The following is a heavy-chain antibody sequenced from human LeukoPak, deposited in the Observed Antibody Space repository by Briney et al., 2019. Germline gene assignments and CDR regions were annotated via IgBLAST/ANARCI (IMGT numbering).Heavy chain of an antibody. J-gene: IGHJ5*01. D-gene: IGHD2-21*02. CDR2: IYYTGIT. CDR1: GDSISSYY. V-gene: IGHV4-59*01. Sequence: SETLSLTCTVSGDSISSYYWSWIRQPPGKGLEWIGYIYYTGITKYNPSLKSRVTMSVDTSKNQFSLKLTSVTAADTAVYYCARRTGDSNGRWFDSWGQGTLVTVSS. CDR3: ARRTGDSNGRWFDS.